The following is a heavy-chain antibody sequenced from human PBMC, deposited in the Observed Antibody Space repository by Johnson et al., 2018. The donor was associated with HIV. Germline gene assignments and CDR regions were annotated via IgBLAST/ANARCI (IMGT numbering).Heavy chain of an antibody. Sequence: QVQLVESGGGVVQPGRSLRLSCAASGFTFSSYGMHWVRQAPGKGLEWVAVISYDGSNKYYTDSVKGRFTISRDNSKNTLYLQMNSLRAEDTAVYYCAKDGMGGNYWYAFDIWGQGTAVTVSS. CDR2: ISYDGSNK. CDR1: GFTFSSYG. V-gene: IGHV3-30*18. CDR3: AKDGMGGNYWYAFDI. J-gene: IGHJ3*02. D-gene: IGHD1-26*01.